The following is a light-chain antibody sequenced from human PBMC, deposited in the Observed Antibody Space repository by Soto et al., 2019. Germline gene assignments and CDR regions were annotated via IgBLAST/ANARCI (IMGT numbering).Light chain of an antibody. CDR3: QQYHNLWT. CDR2: DAS. Sequence: EIVLTQSPATLSLSPGERATVSCRASQSVSSHLAWYQQKRGQAPRLLIYDASSRATGIPARFSGSGSGTDFTLTISSLEPEDFAVYYCQQYHNLWTFGQGTKVDIK. V-gene: IGKV3-11*01. CDR1: QSVSSH. J-gene: IGKJ1*01.